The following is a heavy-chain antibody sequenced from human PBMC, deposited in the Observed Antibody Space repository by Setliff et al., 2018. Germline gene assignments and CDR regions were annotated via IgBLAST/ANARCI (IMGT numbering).Heavy chain of an antibody. CDR1: GGSISSGSDY. D-gene: IGHD6-6*01. Sequence: PSETLSLTCSVSGGSISSGSDYWTWIRQPAGKGLEWIGHIYTSGSTNYNPSLKSRVTISVDTSKNQFSLKVTSVTAADTAVYFCARGRNVAARLFDSWGQGTLVTVSS. V-gene: IGHV4-61*09. J-gene: IGHJ4*02. CDR3: ARGRNVAARLFDS. CDR2: IYTSGST.